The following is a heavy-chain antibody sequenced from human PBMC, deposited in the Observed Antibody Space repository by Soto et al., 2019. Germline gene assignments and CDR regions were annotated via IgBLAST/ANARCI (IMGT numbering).Heavy chain of an antibody. CDR2: INHTGGT. CDR1: GGSVNGYY. CDR3: ATRITVFGLLIPPFDP. V-gene: IGHV4-34*01. D-gene: IGHD3-3*01. Sequence: PSETLSLTCAVYGGSVNGYYWNWIRQPPGKGLEWIGAINHTGGTHYNPSLKSRVTMSVDTSKNQFSLRLSSVTAADTDIYYCATRITVFGLLIPPFDPWGQGTQVTVSS. J-gene: IGHJ5*02.